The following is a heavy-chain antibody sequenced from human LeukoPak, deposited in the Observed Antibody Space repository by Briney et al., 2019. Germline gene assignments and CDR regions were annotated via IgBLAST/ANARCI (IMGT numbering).Heavy chain of an antibody. CDR3: AKVGFGEFNYYYYYMDV. V-gene: IGHV3-23*01. Sequence: GGSLRLSCAASGFTFSSYAMSWVRQAPGKGLEWVSAISGSGGSKYYADSVKGRFTISRDNSKNTLYLQMNSLRAEDTAVYYCAKVGFGEFNYYYYYMDVWGKGTTVTVSS. D-gene: IGHD3-10*01. J-gene: IGHJ6*03. CDR2: ISGSGGSK. CDR1: GFTFSSYA.